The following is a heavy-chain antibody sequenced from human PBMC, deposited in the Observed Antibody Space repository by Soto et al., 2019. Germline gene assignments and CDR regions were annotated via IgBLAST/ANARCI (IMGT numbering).Heavy chain of an antibody. CDR2: ISGSGGST. CDR1: GFTFSNYA. D-gene: IGHD6-19*01. V-gene: IGHV3-23*01. CDR3: ALRGRGWYFDY. Sequence: EVQLLESGGGLVQPGGSLRLSFAASGFTFSNYAMNWVRQAPGKGLEWVSVISGSGGSTYYADSVKGRFTISRDNSKPTLYLQMNGLRADGTAVYYCALRGRGWYFDYWGQGTLVTVSS. J-gene: IGHJ4*02.